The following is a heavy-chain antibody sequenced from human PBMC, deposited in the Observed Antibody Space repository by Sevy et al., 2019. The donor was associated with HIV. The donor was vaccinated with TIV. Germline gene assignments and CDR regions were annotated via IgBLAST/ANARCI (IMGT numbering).Heavy chain of an antibody. CDR2: IYNNIGST. Sequence: SETLSLTCSVSDDSINSYYWSWIRQPPGKGLEWIGYIYNNIGSTSYNPSLTSRVTISVDTSKNQFSLKLTSVTGADTAVYYCARGAVVIGTAATPVLDFWGLGSLVTVSS. V-gene: IGHV4-59*08. CDR3: ARGAVVIGTAATPVLDF. D-gene: IGHD2-2*01. J-gene: IGHJ4*02. CDR1: DDSINSYY.